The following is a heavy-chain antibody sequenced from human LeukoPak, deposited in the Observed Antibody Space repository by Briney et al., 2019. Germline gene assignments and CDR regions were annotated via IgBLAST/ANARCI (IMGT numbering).Heavy chain of an antibody. V-gene: IGHV4-59*01. CDR1: SGSISSYY. J-gene: IGHJ4*02. Sequence: PSETLSLSCTVSSGSISSYYWSWIRQPPGKGLEWIGYIYYSGSTNYNPSLKSRVTISVDTSKNQFSLKPSSVTAADTAVYYCARDKERQLWIDYWGQGTLVTVSS. CDR3: ARDKERQLWIDY. D-gene: IGHD5-18*01. CDR2: IYYSGST.